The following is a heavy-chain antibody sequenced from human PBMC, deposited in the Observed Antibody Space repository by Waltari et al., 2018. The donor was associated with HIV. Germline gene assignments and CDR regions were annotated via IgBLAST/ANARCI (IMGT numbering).Heavy chain of an antibody. V-gene: IGHV3-15*01. J-gene: IGHJ4*02. CDR2: IKRKREGGTK. D-gene: IGHD3-16*01. CDR1: GFTFSNAW. CDR3: YGGGDAY. Sequence: EVQLVESGGGLVKPGGSLTLSCAASGFTFSNAWMSWVRQAPGKGLEGVGRIKRKREGGTKDYTAPVKGRFTISRDDSKNTLDLQMNSLTTEDSGVYYCYGGGDAYWGRGTLVTVSS.